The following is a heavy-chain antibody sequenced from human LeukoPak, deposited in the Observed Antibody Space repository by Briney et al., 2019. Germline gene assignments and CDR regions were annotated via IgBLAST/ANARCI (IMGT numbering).Heavy chain of an antibody. Sequence: SETLSLTCTVPGGSLRPKYWSGIRQAPRKGLEWIGYVYHSGRTNVGPSLKSRATILVDTSKNQFSLKLTSVTAADTALYYCAQMGGHFYDSSTYDTIWFDHWGQGIQVTVSS. CDR1: GGSLRPKY. CDR2: VYHSGRT. D-gene: IGHD3-22*01. J-gene: IGHJ5*02. CDR3: AQMGGHFYDSSTYDTIWFDH. V-gene: IGHV4-59*01.